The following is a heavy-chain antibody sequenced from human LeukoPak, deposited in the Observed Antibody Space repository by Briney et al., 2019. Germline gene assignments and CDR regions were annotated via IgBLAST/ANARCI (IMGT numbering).Heavy chain of an antibody. CDR3: AREGGPYRPLDY. CDR2: VNLQGFT. J-gene: IGHJ4*02. V-gene: IGHV4-4*02. CDR1: GGSVTSTNY. Sequence: KPSGTLSLTCGVSGGSVTSTNYWTWVRQPPGKGLAWIGEVNLQGFTNYNPSLMGRVAISVDTSENHISLQLTSVTAADTAVYYCAREGGPYRPLDYSGQGTLVTVSS.